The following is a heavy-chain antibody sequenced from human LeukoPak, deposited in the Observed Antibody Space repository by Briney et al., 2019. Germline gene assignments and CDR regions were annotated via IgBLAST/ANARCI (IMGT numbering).Heavy chain of an antibody. Sequence: AASVKVSCKASGYTFTGYYMHWVRQAPGQGLEWMGWISAYNGNTNYAQKLQGRVTMTTDTSTSTAYMELRSLRSDDTAVYYCARDREEAVAGTGFNYFDYWGQGTLVTVSS. CDR1: GYTFTGYY. V-gene: IGHV1-18*04. CDR2: ISAYNGNT. D-gene: IGHD6-19*01. CDR3: ARDREEAVAGTGFNYFDY. J-gene: IGHJ4*02.